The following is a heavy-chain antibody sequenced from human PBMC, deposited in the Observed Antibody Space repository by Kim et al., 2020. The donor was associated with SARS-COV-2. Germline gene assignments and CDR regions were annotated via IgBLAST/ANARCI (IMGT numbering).Heavy chain of an antibody. D-gene: IGHD3-3*01. Sequence: GGSLRLSCAASGFTFSSYSMNWVRQAPGKGLEWVSSISSSSSYIYYADSVKGRFTISRDNAKNSLYLQMNSLRAEDTAVYYCARGELAYYDFWSGSNGSVDYWGQGTLVTVSS. CDR2: ISSSSSYI. V-gene: IGHV3-21*01. J-gene: IGHJ4*02. CDR1: GFTFSSYS. CDR3: ARGELAYYDFWSGSNGSVDY.